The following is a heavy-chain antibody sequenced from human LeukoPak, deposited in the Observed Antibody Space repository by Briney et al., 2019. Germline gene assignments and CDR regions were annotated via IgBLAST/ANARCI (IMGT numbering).Heavy chain of an antibody. CDR3: AKGRGKYQLLYPFDY. D-gene: IGHD2-2*02. CDR2: ISSSSSYI. J-gene: IGHJ4*02. CDR1: GFTFSSYS. V-gene: IGHV3-21*01. Sequence: GGSLRLSCAASGFTFSSYSMNWVRQAPGKGLEWVSSISSSSSYIYYADSVKGRFTISRDNAKNSLYLQMNSLRAEDTAVYYCAKGRGKYQLLYPFDYWGQGTLVTVSS.